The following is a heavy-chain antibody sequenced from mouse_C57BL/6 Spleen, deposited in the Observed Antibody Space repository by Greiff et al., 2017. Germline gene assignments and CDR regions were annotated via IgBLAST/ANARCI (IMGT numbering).Heavy chain of an antibody. J-gene: IGHJ3*01. Sequence: VHVKQSGPELVKPGASVKISCKASGYSFTDYNMNWVKQSNGKSLEWIGVINPNYGTTSYNQKFKGKATLTVDQSSSTAYMQLNSLTSEDSAVYYCARGDYGSSFFAYWGQGTLVTVSA. CDR2: INPNYGTT. CDR3: ARGDYGSSFFAY. V-gene: IGHV1-39*01. D-gene: IGHD1-1*01. CDR1: GYSFTDYN.